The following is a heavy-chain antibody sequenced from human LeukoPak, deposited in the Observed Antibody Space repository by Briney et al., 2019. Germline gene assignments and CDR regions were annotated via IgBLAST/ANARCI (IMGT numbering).Heavy chain of an antibody. V-gene: IGHV3-7*03. CDR2: IKHDGSDK. D-gene: IGHD3-3*01. J-gene: IGHJ4*02. CDR1: GFTFSSYW. Sequence: GGSLRLSCAASGFTFSSYWMSWVRQAPGKGLEWVANIKHDGSDKYYLDSVKGRFTLSRDNAKNSLYLQMNSLRAEDTAVYYCAKTPVRRFPLYFDYWGQGTLITVSS. CDR3: AKTPVRRFPLYFDY.